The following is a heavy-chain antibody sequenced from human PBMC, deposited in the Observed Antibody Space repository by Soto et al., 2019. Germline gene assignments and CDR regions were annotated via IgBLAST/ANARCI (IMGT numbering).Heavy chain of an antibody. CDR3: AKDGFASSSWYEQVDY. J-gene: IGHJ4*02. Sequence: WSLRLSCAASGFTFSSYAMSWVRQAPGKGLEWVSAISGSGGSTYYADSVKGRFTISRDNSKNTLYLQMNSLRAEDTAVYYCAKDGFASSSWYEQVDYWGQGTLVTVSS. CDR1: GFTFSSYA. CDR2: ISGSGGST. D-gene: IGHD6-13*01. V-gene: IGHV3-23*01.